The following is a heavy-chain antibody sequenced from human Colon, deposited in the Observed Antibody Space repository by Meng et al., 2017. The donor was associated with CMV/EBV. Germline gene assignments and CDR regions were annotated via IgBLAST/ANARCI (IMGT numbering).Heavy chain of an antibody. CDR1: GFTFSNYA. J-gene: IGHJ6*02. Sequence: GESLKISCAASGFTFSNYAMNWVRQAPGKGLEWVSGISSSGGYTFYADSVKGRFTISRDNSKNTLYLQMNSLGAEDTAVYYCARDFSLDRYGMDVWGQGTTVTVSS. CDR2: ISSSGGYT. CDR3: ARDFSLDRYGMDV. V-gene: IGHV3-23*01.